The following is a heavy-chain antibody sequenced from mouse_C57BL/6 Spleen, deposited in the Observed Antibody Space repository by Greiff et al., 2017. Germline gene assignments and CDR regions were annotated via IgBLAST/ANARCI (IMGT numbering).Heavy chain of an antibody. Sequence: VQLQQSGAELVRPGASVKLSCKASGYTFTDYYINWVKQRPGQGLEWIARIYPGSGNTYYNEKFKGKATLTAEKSSSTAYMQLSSLTSEDSAVYFCAREHYSNRAMDYWGQGTSVTVSS. V-gene: IGHV1-76*01. CDR3: AREHYSNRAMDY. D-gene: IGHD2-5*01. CDR2: IYPGSGNT. J-gene: IGHJ4*01. CDR1: GYTFTDYY.